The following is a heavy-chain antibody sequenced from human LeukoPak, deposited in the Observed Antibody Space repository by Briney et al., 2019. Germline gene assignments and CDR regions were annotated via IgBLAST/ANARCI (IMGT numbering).Heavy chain of an antibody. Sequence: GGSLRLSCAASGFTFSSYAMHWVRQAPGKGLEWVAAISYDGSNKYYADSVKGRFTISRDNSKNTLYLQMNSLRAEDTAVYYCARDVAARSYYYYYMDVWGKGTTVTVSS. V-gene: IGHV3-30*01. CDR2: ISYDGSNK. CDR3: ARDVAARSYYYYYMDV. D-gene: IGHD6-6*01. CDR1: GFTFSSYA. J-gene: IGHJ6*03.